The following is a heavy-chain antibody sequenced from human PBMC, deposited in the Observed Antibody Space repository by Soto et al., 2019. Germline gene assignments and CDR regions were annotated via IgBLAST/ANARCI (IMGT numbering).Heavy chain of an antibody. CDR2: ISGSGGST. D-gene: IGHD1-20*01. V-gene: IGHV3-23*01. CDR3: AKDMGGLGMTNYYYYGMDV. CDR1: GCTFRSYA. Sequence: EVQLLESGGGLVQPGGSLRLSCAAYGCTFRSYAMSWVRQAPGKGLEWVSAISGSGGSTYYADSVKGRFTISRDNSKNTLYLQMNSLRAEDTAVYYCAKDMGGLGMTNYYYYGMDVWGQGTTVTVSS. J-gene: IGHJ6*02.